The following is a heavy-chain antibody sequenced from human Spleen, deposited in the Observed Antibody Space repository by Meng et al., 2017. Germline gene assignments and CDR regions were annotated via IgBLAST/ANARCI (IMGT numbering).Heavy chain of an antibody. D-gene: IGHD4-11*01. CDR2: INHSGST. J-gene: IGHJ4*02. CDR3: ARGPTTMAHDFDY. V-gene: IGHV4-34*01. Sequence: QVQLPRWGAGLWQPSEPLSLSCVVSGGSFSDYYWSWIRQPPGKGLEWIGEINHSGSTNYNPSLESRATISVDTSQNNLSLKLSSVTAADSAVYYCARGPTTMAHDFDYWGQGTLVTVSS. CDR1: GGSFSDYY.